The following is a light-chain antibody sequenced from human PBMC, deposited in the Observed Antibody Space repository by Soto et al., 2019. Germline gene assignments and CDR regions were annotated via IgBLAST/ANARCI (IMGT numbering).Light chain of an antibody. CDR1: QNIRDW. V-gene: IGKV1-5*01. J-gene: IGKJ4*01. CDR2: DAS. CDR3: QQYNHYSGLT. Sequence: DIQMTQSPSTLSASVGDRVTITCRASQNIRDWLAWYQQKPGKAPKLLIYDASNLESGVPSRFSGSGSGTEFTLTISSLQPDDFATYYCQQYNHYSGLTFGGGTKVDI.